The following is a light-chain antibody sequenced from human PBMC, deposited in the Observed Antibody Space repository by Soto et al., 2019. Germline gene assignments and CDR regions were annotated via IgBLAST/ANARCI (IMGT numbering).Light chain of an antibody. CDR1: SSDFGNYNL. J-gene: IGLJ1*01. Sequence: QSVLTQPASVSGSPGQSITISCTGTSSDFGNYNLVSWYQQHPGKVPKLILFEVNKRPSGVSGRFSGSKSGNTASLTISGLQAEDEADYYCCSFTSSATYVFGTGTQLTVL. CDR3: CSFTSSATYV. V-gene: IGLV2-23*02. CDR2: EVN.